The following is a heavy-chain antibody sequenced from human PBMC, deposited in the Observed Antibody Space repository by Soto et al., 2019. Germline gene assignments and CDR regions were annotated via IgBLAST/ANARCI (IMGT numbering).Heavy chain of an antibody. V-gene: IGHV4-4*02. J-gene: IGHJ4*02. D-gene: IGHD6-13*01. CDR1: SGSISSSNW. Sequence: SETLSLTCAVSSGSISSSNWWSWVRQPPGKGLEWIGEIYHSGSTNYNPSLKSRVTISVDKSKNQFSLKLSSVTAADTAVYYCARDLVDSSSWYYFDYWGQGTLVTSPQ. CDR2: IYHSGST. CDR3: ARDLVDSSSWYYFDY.